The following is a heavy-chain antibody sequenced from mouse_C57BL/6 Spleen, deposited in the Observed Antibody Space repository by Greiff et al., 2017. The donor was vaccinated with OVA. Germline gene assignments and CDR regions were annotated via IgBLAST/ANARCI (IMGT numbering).Heavy chain of an antibody. J-gene: IGHJ4*01. D-gene: IGHD2-5*01. CDR1: GFTFSSYG. V-gene: IGHV5-6*01. CDR2: ISSGGSYT. Sequence: EVKLVESGGDLVKPGGSLKLSCAASGFTFSSYGMSWVRQTPDKRLEWVATISSGGSYTYYPDSVKGRFTISRDNAKNTLYLQMSSLKSEDTAMYYCARYSTDYYAMDYWGQGTSVTVSS. CDR3: ARYSTDYYAMDY.